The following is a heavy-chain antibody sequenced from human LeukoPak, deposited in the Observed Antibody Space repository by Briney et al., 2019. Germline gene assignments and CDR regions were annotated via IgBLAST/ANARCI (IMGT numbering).Heavy chain of an antibody. J-gene: IGHJ4*02. CDR3: GCGYYSGSGSYYYDY. CDR2: ISGSGAST. D-gene: IGHD3-10*01. Sequence: GSLRLSCAASGFTFNNYAMSWVRQAPGEGLEWVSGISGSGASTYYADSVKGRFTISRDNSKNTLYLQMNSLRAEDTAIYYCGCGYYSGSGSYYYDYWGQGTLVTVSS. V-gene: IGHV3-23*01. CDR1: GFTFNNYA.